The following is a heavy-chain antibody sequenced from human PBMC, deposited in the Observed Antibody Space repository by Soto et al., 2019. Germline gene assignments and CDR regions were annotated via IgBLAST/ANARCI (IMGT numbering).Heavy chain of an antibody. CDR2: ISGSGGST. D-gene: IGHD4-17*01. V-gene: IGHV3-23*01. CDR3: AKDQDYDTVTTGFDY. J-gene: IGHJ4*02. CDR1: GFTFSSYA. Sequence: GGFLRLSCAASGFTFSSYAMSWVRQAPGKWLEWVSAISGSGGSTYYADSVKGRFPISRDNSKNTLYLQMNSLRAEDTAVYYCAKDQDYDTVTTGFDYWGQGTLVNVSS.